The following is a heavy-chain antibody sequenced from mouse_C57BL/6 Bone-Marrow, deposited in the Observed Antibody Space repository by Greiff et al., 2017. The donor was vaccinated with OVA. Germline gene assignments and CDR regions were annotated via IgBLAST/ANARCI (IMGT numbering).Heavy chain of an antibody. J-gene: IGHJ4*01. CDR3: ARSRGYYADAMDY. CDR1: GYTFTSYW. Sequence: QVQLKQPGAELVKPGASVKLSCKASGYTFTSYWMHWVKQRPGQGLEWIGMIHPNSGSTNYNEKFKSKATLTVDKSSSTAYMQLSSLTSEDSAVYYCARSRGYYADAMDYWGQGTSVTVSS. CDR2: IHPNSGST. V-gene: IGHV1-64*01. D-gene: IGHD2-1*01.